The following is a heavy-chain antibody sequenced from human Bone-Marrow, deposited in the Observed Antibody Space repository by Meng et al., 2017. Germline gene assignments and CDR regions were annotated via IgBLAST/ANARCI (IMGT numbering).Heavy chain of an antibody. V-gene: IGHV3-7*01. CDR1: GFTFSSYS. CDR3: ARDHSSGWYYGARYDI. J-gene: IGHJ3*02. CDR2: IKQDGSEK. D-gene: IGHD6-19*01. Sequence: GESLKISCAASGFTFSSYSMNWVRQAPGKGLEWVANIKQDGSEKYYVDSVKGRFTISRDNAKNSLYLQMNSLRAEDTAVDYCARDHSSGWYYGARYDIWGQGTMVTVSS.